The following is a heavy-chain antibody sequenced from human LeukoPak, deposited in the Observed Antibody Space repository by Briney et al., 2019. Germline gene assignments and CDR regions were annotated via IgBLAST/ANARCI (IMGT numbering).Heavy chain of an antibody. J-gene: IGHJ4*02. Sequence: GGSLRLSCAASGFTFSSYAMHWVRQAPGKGLEWVAVISYDGSNKYYADSVKGRFTISRDSSKNTLYLQMNSLRAEDTAVYYCARANVDTAVFDYWGQGTLVTVSS. CDR2: ISYDGSNK. CDR3: ARANVDTAVFDY. D-gene: IGHD5-18*01. CDR1: GFTFSSYA. V-gene: IGHV3-30-3*01.